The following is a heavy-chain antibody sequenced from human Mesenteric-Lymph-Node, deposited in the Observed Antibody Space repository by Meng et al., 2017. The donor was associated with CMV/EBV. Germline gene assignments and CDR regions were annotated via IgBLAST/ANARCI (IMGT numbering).Heavy chain of an antibody. CDR3: VRDPKYQVHEVY. D-gene: IGHD2-2*01. V-gene: IGHV3-74*01. CDR1: GLTPRSYW. Sequence: SLMPPCPASGLTPRSYWMHLVRQAPGEGLVWVSRINNDGSSRIYADPVTGRFAISRDNAKNTVYLQMDSLRAEDAAVYYCVRDPKYQVHEVYWGQGTLVTVSS. J-gene: IGHJ4*02. CDR2: INNDGSSR.